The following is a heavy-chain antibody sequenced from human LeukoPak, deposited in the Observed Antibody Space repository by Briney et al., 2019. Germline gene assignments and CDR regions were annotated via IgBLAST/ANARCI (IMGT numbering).Heavy chain of an antibody. D-gene: IGHD1-26*01. CDR3: AKDVGKWESLHFFDY. V-gene: IGHV3-23*01. Sequence: GGSLRLSCAASGFTFSSYAMSWVRQAPGKGLEWISGISGSGASTYYADSVKGRFTISSDDSRNTPYLQMNSLRGDDTAVYYCAKDVGKWESLHFFDYWGQGTLVTVSS. J-gene: IGHJ4*02. CDR1: GFTFSSYA. CDR2: ISGSGAST.